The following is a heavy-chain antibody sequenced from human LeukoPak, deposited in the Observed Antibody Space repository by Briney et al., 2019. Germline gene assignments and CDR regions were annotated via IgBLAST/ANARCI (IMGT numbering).Heavy chain of an antibody. J-gene: IGHJ2*01. V-gene: IGHV3-7*02. CDR3: ARSSTFIVVAGNDRYFDL. CDR2: IKEDGSRI. Sequence: PGGSLRLPCSASGFTFSNCWMTWVRQAPGKGLEWVANIKEDGSRIYYVDSVKGRFTISRDSAKNSLYLQMNSLRAEDTAVYYCARSSTFIVVAGNDRYFDLWGRGTLVTVSS. D-gene: IGHD6-19*01. CDR1: GFTFSNCW.